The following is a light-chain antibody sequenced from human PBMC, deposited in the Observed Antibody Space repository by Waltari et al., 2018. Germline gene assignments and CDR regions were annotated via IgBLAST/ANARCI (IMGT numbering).Light chain of an antibody. Sequence: ELVMTQSPATLSVSPGERATLSCRASQSISSNLAWYQQKFGQAPRLLIYGTSTRATDVPARFSGSGSGTEFTLTISSLQSEDVAVYYCQQYYSTPPVTFGQGTKVEIK. CDR2: GTS. CDR1: QSISSN. V-gene: IGKV3-15*01. CDR3: QQYYSTPPVT. J-gene: IGKJ1*01.